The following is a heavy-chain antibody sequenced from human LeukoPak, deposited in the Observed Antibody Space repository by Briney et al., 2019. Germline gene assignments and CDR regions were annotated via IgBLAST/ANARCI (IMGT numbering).Heavy chain of an antibody. CDR2: IYYSGST. D-gene: IGHD2-15*01. J-gene: IGHJ4*02. CDR1: GGSISSSAYY. Sequence: PSETLSLTCTVSGGSISSSAYYWGWIRQPPGKGLEWIGSIYYSGSTYYNPSLKSRVTISVDTSKNQFSLKLNSVTAADTAVYYCARGSTSYCSGGSCYLYYFDYWGQGTLVTVSS. CDR3: ARGSTSYCSGGSCYLYYFDY. V-gene: IGHV4-39*01.